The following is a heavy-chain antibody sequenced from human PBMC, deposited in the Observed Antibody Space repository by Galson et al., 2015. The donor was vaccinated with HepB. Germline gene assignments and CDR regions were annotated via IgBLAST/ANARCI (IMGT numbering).Heavy chain of an antibody. D-gene: IGHD5-18*01. CDR1: GLTFSSYG. Sequence: SLRLSCAASGLTFSSYGMHWVRQAPGKGLEWVAFIRYDGSNKYYADSVKGRFTISRDNSKNTLYLQMNSLRAEDTAVYYCAKGGGYSYGFDYWGQGTLVTVSS. J-gene: IGHJ4*02. CDR2: IRYDGSNK. CDR3: AKGGGYSYGFDY. V-gene: IGHV3-30*02.